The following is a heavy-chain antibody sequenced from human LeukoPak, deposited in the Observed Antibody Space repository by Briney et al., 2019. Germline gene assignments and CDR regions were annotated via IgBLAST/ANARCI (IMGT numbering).Heavy chain of an antibody. V-gene: IGHV3-30*02. J-gene: IGHJ4*02. CDR1: GFTFSSYG. CDR3: ASTQIQYQLLGPFDY. CDR2: IRYDGSNK. D-gene: IGHD2-2*01. Sequence: GGSLRLSCAASGFTFSSYGMHWVRQAPGKGLEWVAFIRYDGSNKYYADSVRGRFTISRDNSKNTLYLQMNSLRAEDTAVYYCASTQIQYQLLGPFDYWGQGTLVTVSS.